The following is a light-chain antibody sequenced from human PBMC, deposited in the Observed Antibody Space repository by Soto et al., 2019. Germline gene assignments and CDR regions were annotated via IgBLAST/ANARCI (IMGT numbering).Light chain of an antibody. Sequence: DIQMTQSPSSLSASVGDRVTITCRATQTISNSLNWYQQRPGKAPNLLIYGASTLQGGVPSRFSGGGSGTDFTLTINSLQPDDFATYYCQQYNSSPWTFGQGTKVDIK. CDR3: QQYNSSPWT. CDR1: QTISNS. V-gene: IGKV1-39*01. CDR2: GAS. J-gene: IGKJ1*01.